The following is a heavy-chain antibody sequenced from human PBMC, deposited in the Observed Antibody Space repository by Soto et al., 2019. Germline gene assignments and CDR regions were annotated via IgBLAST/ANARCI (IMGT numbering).Heavy chain of an antibody. V-gene: IGHV4-34*01. CDR2: IDHSENT. CDR3: ARGISMIGAVQRDAPGKDFFDL. Sequence: XETLRLTFSVYGWPFSGYYWIWIRQSPGKGLEWIGGIDHSENTNQNPSLKNRVTISVDTSKNQCSLRLRSIPAADTAVYYCARGISMIGAVQRDAPGKDFFDLWGQGTQVTVSS. D-gene: IGHD3-22*01. J-gene: IGHJ4*02. CDR1: GWPFSGYY.